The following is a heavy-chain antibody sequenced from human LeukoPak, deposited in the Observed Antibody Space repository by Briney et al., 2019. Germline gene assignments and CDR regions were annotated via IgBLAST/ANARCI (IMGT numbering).Heavy chain of an antibody. Sequence: ASVKVSCKASGYTFTGYGINWVRQAPGQGLEWMGWISAYNGNTNYAQKVQGRVTMTTDTSTSTAYMELRSLRSDDTAVYYCACGHGSGTYSHYWGQGTLVTVSS. V-gene: IGHV1-18*01. D-gene: IGHD3-10*01. J-gene: IGHJ4*02. CDR1: GYTFTGYG. CDR2: ISAYNGNT. CDR3: ACGHGSGTYSHY.